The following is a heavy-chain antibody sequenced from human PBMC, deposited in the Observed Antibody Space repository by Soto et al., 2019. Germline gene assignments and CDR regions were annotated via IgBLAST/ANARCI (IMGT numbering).Heavy chain of an antibody. D-gene: IGHD1-1*01. CDR3: TRHQFHNGNYDYYMDV. Sequence: GGSLRLSCAASGFTFSGSAMHWVRQASGKGLEWVGRIRSKANSYATAYAASVKGRFTISRDDSKNTAYLQRNSLKTEDTAVYYCTRHQFHNGNYDYYMDVWGKGTTVTVSS. V-gene: IGHV3-73*01. J-gene: IGHJ6*03. CDR1: GFTFSGSA. CDR2: IRSKANSYAT.